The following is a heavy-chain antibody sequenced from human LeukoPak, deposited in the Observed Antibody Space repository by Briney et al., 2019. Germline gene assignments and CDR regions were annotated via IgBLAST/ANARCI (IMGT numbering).Heavy chain of an antibody. V-gene: IGHV1-2*02. D-gene: IGHD2-15*01. J-gene: IGHJ4*02. Sequence: ASVKVSCKASGYTFTSYYMHWVRQAPRQGLEWMGWINPNSGGTNYAQKFQGRVTMTRDTSISTAYMELSRLRSDDTAVYYCARAPRGFCSGGSCFDFWGQGTLVTVSS. CDR3: ARAPRGFCSGGSCFDF. CDR2: INPNSGGT. CDR1: GYTFTSYY.